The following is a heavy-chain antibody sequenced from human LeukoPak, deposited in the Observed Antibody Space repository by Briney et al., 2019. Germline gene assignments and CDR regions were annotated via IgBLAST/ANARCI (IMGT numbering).Heavy chain of an antibody. Sequence: SETLFLTCAVYGGSFSGYHWGWIPQPPGKGLEMVGGINYSGSTYYNPSLKSRVTISVDTSKNQFSLKLSSVTAADTAVYYCARGGPGGWYFPWVGGWFDPWGQGTLVTVSS. CDR1: GGSFSGYH. CDR2: INYSGST. D-gene: IGHD6-19*01. V-gene: IGHV4-34*01. J-gene: IGHJ5*02. CDR3: ARGGPGGWYFPWVGGWFDP.